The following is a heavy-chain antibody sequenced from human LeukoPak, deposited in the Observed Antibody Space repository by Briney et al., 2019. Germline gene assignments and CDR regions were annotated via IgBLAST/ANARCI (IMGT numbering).Heavy chain of an antibody. CDR3: ARARYFDWFFDY. D-gene: IGHD3-9*01. CDR1: GGSISDYY. Sequence: SETLSLTCSVSGGSISDYYWTWIRQPAGKGLEWIGRINASGTTRYNPSLKSRLAMSVDTSKNQFSLKLSSVTAADTAVYYCARARYFDWFFDYWGQGTLVTVSS. V-gene: IGHV4-4*07. CDR2: INASGTT. J-gene: IGHJ4*02.